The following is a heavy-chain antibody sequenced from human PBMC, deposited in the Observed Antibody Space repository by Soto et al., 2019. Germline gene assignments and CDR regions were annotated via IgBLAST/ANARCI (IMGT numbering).Heavy chain of an antibody. CDR2: IIPILGIA. V-gene: IGHV1-69*02. Sequence: QVQLVQSGAEVKKPGSSVKVSCKASGGTFSSYTISWVRQAPGQGLEWMGRIIPILGIANYAQKSQGRVTITADKSTSTAYMELSSLRSEDTAVYYCARAGGRPYDYWGQGTLVTVSS. J-gene: IGHJ4*02. CDR1: GGTFSSYT. CDR3: ARAGGRPYDY.